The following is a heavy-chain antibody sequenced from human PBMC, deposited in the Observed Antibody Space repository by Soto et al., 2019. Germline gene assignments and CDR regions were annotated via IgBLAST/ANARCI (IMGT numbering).Heavy chain of an antibody. Sequence: SETLSLTCTVSGGSISSYYWSWIRQPPGKGLEWIGYIYYSGSTNYNPSLKSRVTISVDTSKNQFSLKLSSVTAADTAVYYCASSMITFGGVIAMPSSWGQGTLVTVS. J-gene: IGHJ5*02. V-gene: IGHV4-59*01. CDR1: GGSISSYY. D-gene: IGHD3-16*02. CDR2: IYYSGST. CDR3: ASSMITFGGVIAMPSS.